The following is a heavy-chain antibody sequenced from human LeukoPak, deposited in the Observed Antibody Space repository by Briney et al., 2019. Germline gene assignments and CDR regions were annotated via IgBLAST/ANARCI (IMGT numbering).Heavy chain of an antibody. D-gene: IGHD6-19*01. CDR2: IYYSGST. CDR1: GGSISSGGYY. Sequence: SETLSLTCTVSGGSISSGGYYWSWIRQHPGTGLEWIGYIYYSGSTYYNPSLKSRVTISVDTSKNQFSLKLSSVTAADTAVYYCAREKASGVAGSVFDYWGQGTLVTVSS. J-gene: IGHJ4*02. V-gene: IGHV4-31*03. CDR3: AREKASGVAGSVFDY.